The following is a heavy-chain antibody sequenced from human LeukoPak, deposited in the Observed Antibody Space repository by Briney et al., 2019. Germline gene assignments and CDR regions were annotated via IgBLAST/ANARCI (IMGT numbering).Heavy chain of an antibody. D-gene: IGHD3-22*01. Sequence: GGSLRLSCVASGFTFSNHAMSWVRQSPGKGLVWVSRIKSDGKTNYADSVKGRFTISRDNAKNTVSLQMNSLRAEDTGVYYCARAPSEIGGYYPEYFRHWGQGTLVTVSS. J-gene: IGHJ1*01. V-gene: IGHV3-74*01. CDR1: GFTFSNHA. CDR3: ARAPSEIGGYYPEYFRH. CDR2: IKSDGKT.